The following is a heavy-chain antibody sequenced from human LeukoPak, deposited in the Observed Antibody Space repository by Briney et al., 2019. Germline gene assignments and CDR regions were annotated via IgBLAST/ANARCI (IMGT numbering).Heavy chain of an antibody. CDR1: GGTFSSYA. V-gene: IGHV1-69*05. Sequence: GASVKVSCKXSGGTFSSYAISWVRQAPGQGLEWMGRIIPIFGTANYSQKFQGRVTITTDESTSTAYMELSSLRSEDTAVYYCARDKYSSSSEPDYFDYWGQETLVTVSS. CDR3: ARDKYSSSSEPDYFDY. D-gene: IGHD6-6*01. CDR2: IIPIFGTA. J-gene: IGHJ4*02.